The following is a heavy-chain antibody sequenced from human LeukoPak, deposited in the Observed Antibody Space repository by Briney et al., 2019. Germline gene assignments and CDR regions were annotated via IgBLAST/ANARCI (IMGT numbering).Heavy chain of an antibody. V-gene: IGHV4-59*01. J-gene: IGHJ3*02. Sequence: SETLSLTCTVSGGSISSYYLSWIRQPPGKGLEWVGYIYYSGSTNYNPSLKSRVTISVDTSKNQFSLKLSSVTAADTAVYYCARTIVVVTLEAFDIWGQGTMVTLSS. CDR3: ARTIVVVTLEAFDI. CDR2: IYYSGST. D-gene: IGHD3-22*01. CDR1: GGSISSYY.